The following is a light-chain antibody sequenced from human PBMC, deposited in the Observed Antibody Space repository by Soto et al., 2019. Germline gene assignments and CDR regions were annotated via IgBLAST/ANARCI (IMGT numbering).Light chain of an antibody. V-gene: IGKV1-39*01. CDR1: QSISSY. CDR3: QQSSSTLTWT. CDR2: AAS. J-gene: IGKJ1*01. Sequence: DIQMTQSPSSLSASVGDRVTITCRARQSISSYLNWYQQKPGKAPKLLIYAASSLQSGVPSRFSGSGSGTDFTLTISSMQPEDFATYYWQQSSSTLTWTFGQGNKVEIK.